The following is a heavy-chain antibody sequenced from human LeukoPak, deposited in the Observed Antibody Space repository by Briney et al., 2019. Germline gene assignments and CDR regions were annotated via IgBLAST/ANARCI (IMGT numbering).Heavy chain of an antibody. CDR3: ATQNFDY. Sequence: GGSLRLSCVASGFTLSSYAMSWVRQAPGKGLEWVSAIRSGGDTFYADSVKGRFTISRDDSGNTLYLQMNSLTAGVTAIYYCATQNFDYWGPGTLLTVSS. CDR1: GFTLSSYA. CDR2: IRSGGDT. V-gene: IGHV3-23*01. J-gene: IGHJ4*02.